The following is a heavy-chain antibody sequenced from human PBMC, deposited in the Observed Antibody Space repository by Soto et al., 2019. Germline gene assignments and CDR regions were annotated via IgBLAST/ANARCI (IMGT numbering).Heavy chain of an antibody. CDR1: GYTFRSYD. D-gene: IGHD3-10*01. J-gene: IGHJ5*02. CDR3: ARAYGAGSFDI. CDR2: VNPNTGNT. Sequence: QVQLVQSGAEVKKPGASVKVSCTGSGYTFRSYDIHWVRQATGQGLEWMGWVNPNTGNTGYAPKFQGTATMTRDMPKSSAYMEVNRLTAEDTTIYYCARAYGAGSFDIWGQGTRVSVSS. V-gene: IGHV1-8*01.